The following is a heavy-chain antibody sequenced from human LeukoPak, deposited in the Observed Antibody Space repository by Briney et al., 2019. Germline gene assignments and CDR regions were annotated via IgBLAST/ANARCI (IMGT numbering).Heavy chain of an antibody. J-gene: IGHJ3*02. Sequence: SETLSLTCTVSGGSISSSSYYWGWIRQPPGEGLEWIGSIYYSGSTYYNPSLKSRVTISVDTSKNQFSLELTSVTAADTAVYYCARDVPTVQLWRTDAFDIWGQGTMVTVSS. CDR2: IYYSGST. CDR1: GGSISSSSYY. V-gene: IGHV4-39*07. CDR3: ARDVPTVQLWRTDAFDI. D-gene: IGHD5-18*01.